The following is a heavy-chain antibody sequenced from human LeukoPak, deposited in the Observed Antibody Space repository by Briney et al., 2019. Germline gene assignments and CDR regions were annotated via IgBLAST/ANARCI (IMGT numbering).Heavy chain of an antibody. V-gene: IGHV1-8*01. CDR1: GYTFTSD. Sequence: ASVKVSCKASGYTFTSDINWVRQATGQGLEWMGWMNPSSGNTDYAPKFQGRVTMTRDISIRTAYMELSSLRSEDTAVYYCARGAVSRDCSGGSCYHFDIWGQGTIVTVSS. J-gene: IGHJ3*02. D-gene: IGHD2-15*01. CDR3: ARGAVSRDCSGGSCYHFDI. CDR2: MNPSSGNT.